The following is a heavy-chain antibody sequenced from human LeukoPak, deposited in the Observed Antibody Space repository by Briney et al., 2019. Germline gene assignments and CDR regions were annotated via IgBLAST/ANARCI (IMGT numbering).Heavy chain of an antibody. CDR1: EFTVSSNY. CDR2: IYSGGST. J-gene: IGHJ4*02. V-gene: IGHV3-53*01. CDR3: AGGLISSSWYYFDY. D-gene: IGHD6-13*01. Sequence: PGGSLRLSCAASEFTVSSNYMSWVRQAPGKGLEWVSVIYSGGSTYYADSVKGRFTISRDNSKNTLYLQMNSLRAEDTAVYYCAGGLISSSWYYFDYWGQGTLVTVSS.